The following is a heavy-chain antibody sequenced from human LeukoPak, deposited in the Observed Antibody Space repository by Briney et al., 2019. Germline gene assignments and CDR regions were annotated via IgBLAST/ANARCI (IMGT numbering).Heavy chain of an antibody. CDR3: ARPTYFWSGYYY. Sequence: SETLSLTCTVSGGSISSYYWSWIRQPPGKGLEWIGYIYYSGSTNYNPSLKSRVTISVDTSKNQFSLKLSSVTAADTAVYYCARPTYFWSGYYYWGQGTLVTVSS. CDR2: IYYSGST. D-gene: IGHD3-3*01. J-gene: IGHJ4*02. V-gene: IGHV4-59*12. CDR1: GGSISSYY.